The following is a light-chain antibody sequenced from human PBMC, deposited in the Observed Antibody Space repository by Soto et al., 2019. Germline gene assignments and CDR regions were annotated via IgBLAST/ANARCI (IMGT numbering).Light chain of an antibody. J-gene: IGKJ3*01. CDR2: AAS. V-gene: IGKV1-39*01. Sequence: DLQMTQSPSSLSASVGDRVTITCRASQSISSYLNWYQQKPGKAPKLLIYAASSLQSAVPSRFXXSGSGTDFTLTISSLQPEDFATYYCQQSYSTPPERTFGPGTKVDIK. CDR1: QSISSY. CDR3: QQSYSTPPERT.